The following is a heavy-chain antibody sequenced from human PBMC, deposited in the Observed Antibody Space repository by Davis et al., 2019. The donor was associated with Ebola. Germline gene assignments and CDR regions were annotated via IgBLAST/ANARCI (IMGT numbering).Heavy chain of an antibody. CDR1: GGSISSSTYY. V-gene: IGHV4-39*07. CDR2: INHSGST. D-gene: IGHD2-2*01. CDR3: ARAGGYCSSTSCYRYYYYGMDV. J-gene: IGHJ6*02. Sequence: GPLRLSCAVSGGSISSSTYYWSWIRQPPGKGLEWIGEINHSGSTNYNPSLKSRVTISVDTSKNQFSLKLSSVTAADTAVYYCARAGGYCSSTSCYRYYYYGMDVWGQGTTVTVSS.